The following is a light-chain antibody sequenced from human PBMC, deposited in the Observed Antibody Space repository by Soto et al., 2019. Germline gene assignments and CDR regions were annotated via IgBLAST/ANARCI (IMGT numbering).Light chain of an antibody. CDR3: ISYPGTAYV. CDR2: EVS. V-gene: IGLV2-8*01. CDR1: SSDVGGYNY. J-gene: IGLJ1*01. Sequence: QSALTQPHSASGSPGQAVTISCSGTSSDVGGYNYVSWYQQHPGKAPKLMIYEVSKRPSRVPDRFSGSKSGNTASLTVSGLQAEDEADYYCISYPGTAYVFGTGTKLTVL.